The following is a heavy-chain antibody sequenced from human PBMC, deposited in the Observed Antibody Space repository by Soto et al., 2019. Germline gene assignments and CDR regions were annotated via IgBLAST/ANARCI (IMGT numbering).Heavy chain of an antibody. CDR2: ISGGGDSS. V-gene: IGHV3-23*01. CDR3: AKGSAFRFLGGGDF. Sequence: EVQLLESGGGLVQPGGSLRLSCAASGFAFNTYAMTWVRQAPGKGLEWVSTISGGGDSSYYADSVKGRFTISRDNSKNKLSLRMNGLRAEDTAVYYCAKGSAFRFLGGGDFWGQGTLVTVSS. D-gene: IGHD3-3*01. CDR1: GFAFNTYA. J-gene: IGHJ4*02.